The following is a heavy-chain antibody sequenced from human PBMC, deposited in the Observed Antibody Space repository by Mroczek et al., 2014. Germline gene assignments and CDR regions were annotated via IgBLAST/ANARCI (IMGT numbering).Heavy chain of an antibody. D-gene: IGHD2-8*01. Sequence: GGKKPGSSVKVSCKASGGTFSSYTISWVRQAPGQGLEWMGRIIPILGIANYAQKFQGRVTITADKSTSTAYMELSSLRSEDTAVYYCARARYCTNGVCYHDAFDIWGQGTMVTVSS. J-gene: IGHJ3*02. CDR2: IIPILGIA. CDR3: ARARYCTNGVCYHDAFDI. V-gene: IGHV1-69*02. CDR1: GGTFSSYT.